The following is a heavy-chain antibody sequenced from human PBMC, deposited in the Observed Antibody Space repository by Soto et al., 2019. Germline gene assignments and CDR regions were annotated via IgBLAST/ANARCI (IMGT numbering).Heavy chain of an antibody. CDR2: IHHSGNS. CDR3: AKIVGATLVDY. J-gene: IGHJ4*02. V-gene: IGHV4-4*02. Sequence: QVQLQESGPGLVKPSGTLSLTCTVSGASISSTSSGDWWSWVRQPPGKGLEWIGEIHHSGNSNYNPSLKSRVTMSVDKFKNQFSLRLSSVTAADTAVYYCAKIVGATLVDYWGQGTLVTVSS. D-gene: IGHD1-26*01. CDR1: GASISSTSSGDW.